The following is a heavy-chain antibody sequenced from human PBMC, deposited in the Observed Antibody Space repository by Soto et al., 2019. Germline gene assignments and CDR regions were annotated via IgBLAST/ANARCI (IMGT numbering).Heavy chain of an antibody. CDR2: ISTYNGNT. V-gene: IGHV1-18*01. CDR3: AIGGTPIDY. Sequence: QVQLVQSGAEVKKPGASVKVSCKTSGYTFTNFGISWVRQAPGQGLEWMGWISTYNGNTNYAHKFQGSVTMTTDTSTSTAYMELRSLRSNDTAVYYCAIGGTPIDYWGQGTLVTVSS. J-gene: IGHJ4*02. CDR1: GYTFTNFG. D-gene: IGHD3-16*01.